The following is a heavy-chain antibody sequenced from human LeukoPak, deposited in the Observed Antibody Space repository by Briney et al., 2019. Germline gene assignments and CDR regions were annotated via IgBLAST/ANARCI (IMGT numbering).Heavy chain of an antibody. Sequence: NPGGSLRLSCAASGFTFNIYAMSWVRQAPEKGLEWVSAISETSRKTYYADPVKGRFTISRDNSKNTLYLQMNDLRDEDTAVYYCVQEARRDGYKLAPVAEHWGQGTLVTVSS. V-gene: IGHV3-23*01. CDR2: ISETSRKT. CDR1: GFTFNIYA. D-gene: IGHD5-24*01. CDR3: VQEARRDGYKLAPVAEH. J-gene: IGHJ1*01.